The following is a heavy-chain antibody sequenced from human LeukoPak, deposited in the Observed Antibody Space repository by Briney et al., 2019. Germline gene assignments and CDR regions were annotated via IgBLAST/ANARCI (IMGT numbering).Heavy chain of an antibody. J-gene: IGHJ6*03. V-gene: IGHV1-69*13. CDR1: GGTFSSYA. Sequence: GASVKVSCKASGGTFSSYAISWVRQALGQGLEWMGGIIPIFGTANYAQKFQGRVTITADESTSTAYMELSSLRSEDTAVYYCARGGYSYGLSYYYYMDVWGKGTTVTISS. CDR3: ARGGYSYGLSYYYYMDV. D-gene: IGHD5-18*01. CDR2: IIPIFGTA.